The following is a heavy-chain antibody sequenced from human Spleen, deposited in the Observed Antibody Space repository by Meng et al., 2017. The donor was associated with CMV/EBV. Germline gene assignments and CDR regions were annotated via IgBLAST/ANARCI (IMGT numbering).Heavy chain of an antibody. V-gene: IGHV1-18*01. Sequence: ASVKVSCKASGYSFTNYGISWVRQAPGQGLEWMGWIIAYNGNTNYAQKLQGRVTMTTDTSTSTAYMELRSLTSDDTAVYYCASWGDIVPNQLLGDYWGQGTLVTVSS. CDR2: IIAYNGNT. D-gene: IGHD5-12*01. J-gene: IGHJ4*02. CDR3: ASWGDIVPNQLLGDY. CDR1: GYSFTNYG.